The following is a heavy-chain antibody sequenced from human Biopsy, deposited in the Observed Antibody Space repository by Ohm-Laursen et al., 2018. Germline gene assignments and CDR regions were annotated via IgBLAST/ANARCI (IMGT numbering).Heavy chain of an antibody. V-gene: IGHV1-2*02. CDR3: ARDPLNGHKHFDY. Sequence: SVKVFCKASSYTFTDYNIHWMRQAPGHGLEWLGYINCKTGATNYAQKFQGTVTMTRDTSISTAYLALGSLRSADTAIYYCARDPLNGHKHFDYWGQGSLVTVSS. CDR1: SYTFTDYN. CDR2: INCKTGAT. J-gene: IGHJ4*02. D-gene: IGHD2-8*01.